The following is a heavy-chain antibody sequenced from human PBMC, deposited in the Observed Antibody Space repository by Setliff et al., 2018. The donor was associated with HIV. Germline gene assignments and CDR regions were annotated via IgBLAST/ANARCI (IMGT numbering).Heavy chain of an antibody. V-gene: IGHV4-31*03. Sequence: TLSLTCTVSNASISSGGFYWSWVRQHPGKGLEWIGYIYYTGSTYYNPSLKSRVSISVDTSKNQFYLNLRSVTATDTAIYSCARSRHCGSDCYFDLSGQGTLVTVSS. CDR1: NASISSGGFY. CDR2: IYYTGST. D-gene: IGHD2-21*02. J-gene: IGHJ4*02. CDR3: ARSRHCGSDCYFDL.